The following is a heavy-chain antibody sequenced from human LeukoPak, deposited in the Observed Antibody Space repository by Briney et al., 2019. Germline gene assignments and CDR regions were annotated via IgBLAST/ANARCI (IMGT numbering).Heavy chain of an antibody. V-gene: IGHV1-69*01. D-gene: IGHD5-18*01. Sequence: SVSVSFKASGGTFSIYAISWVRQAPGQGLEWMGGIIPIFGTANYAQKFQGRVTITADESTSTAYMELSSLRSEDTAVYYCARDPVRGYSYGYYGMDVWGKGTTVTVSS. J-gene: IGHJ6*04. CDR2: IIPIFGTA. CDR1: GGTFSIYA. CDR3: ARDPVRGYSYGYYGMDV.